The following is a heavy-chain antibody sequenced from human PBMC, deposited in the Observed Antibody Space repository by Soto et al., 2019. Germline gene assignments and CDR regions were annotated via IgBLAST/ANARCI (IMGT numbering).Heavy chain of an antibody. CDR2: IYPVDSRS. CDR1: GYGCSLYW. D-gene: IGHD6-13*01. J-gene: IGHJ3*01. CDR3: ASARYSSWTGAFDV. Sequence: PVESLKIACTGSGYGCSLYWIGWVRQMPGNGLESVGNIYPVDSRSTYSPSYQAQAIISADKSIDTAYLQWSRLKASDTANYYCASARYSSWTGAFDVWGQWTMVTVS. V-gene: IGHV5-51*01.